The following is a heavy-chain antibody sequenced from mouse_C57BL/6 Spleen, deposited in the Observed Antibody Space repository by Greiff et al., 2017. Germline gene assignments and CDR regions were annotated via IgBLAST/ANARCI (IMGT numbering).Heavy chain of an antibody. J-gene: IGHJ4*01. CDR2: ISIGNGYT. CDR3: ARRDTTVGRYYAMDY. Sequence: EVQLQQSGAELVRPGSSVKMSCKTSGYTFTSYGINWVKQRPGQGLEWIGYISIGNGYTEYNEKFKGKATLTSDTSSSTADMQLSSLTSEDSAIYFCARRDTTVGRYYAMDYWGQGTSVTVSS. D-gene: IGHD1-1*01. CDR1: GYTFTSYG. V-gene: IGHV1-58*01.